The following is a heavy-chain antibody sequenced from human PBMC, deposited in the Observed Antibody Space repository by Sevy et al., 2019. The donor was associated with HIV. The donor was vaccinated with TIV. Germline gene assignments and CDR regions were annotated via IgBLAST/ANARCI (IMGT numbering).Heavy chain of an antibody. J-gene: IGHJ1*01. CDR3: ARGRGGLTGYFQH. V-gene: IGHV3-21*01. CDR1: GFTFSSYS. Sequence: GGSLRLSCAASGFTFSSYSMNWVRQAPGKGLEWVSCISSSSSYIYYADSVKGRFTISRDNAKNSLYLQMNSLRAEDKAVYYWARGRGGLTGYFQHWGQGTLVTVSS. D-gene: IGHD3-10*01. CDR2: ISSSSSYI.